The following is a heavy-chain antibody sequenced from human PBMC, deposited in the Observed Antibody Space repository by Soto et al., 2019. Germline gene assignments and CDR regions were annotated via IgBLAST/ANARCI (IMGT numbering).Heavy chain of an antibody. CDR2: IHYNGNT. V-gene: IGHV4-59*01. D-gene: IGHD5-12*01. Sequence: QVQLQVSGPGLLKPSETLSRTCTVSGDSISAYSWSWVRQPPGKGLEWIGIIHYNGNTKYNPSLKSRVTMSLDTSKNQFSLRLISVTAADTAKYFCAREGNLGRWLQPLDFWGQGTLVTVSS. J-gene: IGHJ4*02. CDR1: GDSISAYS. CDR3: AREGNLGRWLQPLDF.